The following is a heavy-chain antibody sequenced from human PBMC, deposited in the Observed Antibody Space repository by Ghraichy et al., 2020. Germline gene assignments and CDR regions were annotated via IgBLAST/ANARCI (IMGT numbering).Heavy chain of an antibody. V-gene: IGHV2-5*02. CDR1: GFSLSTSGVG. Sequence: SGPTLVKPTQTLTLTCTFSGFSLSTSGVGVGWIRQPPGKALEWLALIYWDDDKRYSPSLKSRLTISKDTSKNQVVLTMTNMDPVDTATYYCAHLGAGISIFGVVMGVHYFDYWGQGTLVTVSS. D-gene: IGHD3-3*01. J-gene: IGHJ4*02. CDR2: IYWDDDK. CDR3: AHLGAGISIFGVVMGVHYFDY.